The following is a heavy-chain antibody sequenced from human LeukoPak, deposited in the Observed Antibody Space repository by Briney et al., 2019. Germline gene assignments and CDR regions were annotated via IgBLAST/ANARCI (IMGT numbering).Heavy chain of an antibody. CDR2: IYPGDSDT. D-gene: IGHD6-19*01. Sequence: GESLKISCKGSGHSFTSYWIGWVRQMPGKGLEWMGIIYPGDSDTRYSPSFQGQVTISADKSISTAYLQWSSLKASDTAMYYCARQAYSSGWYPLRYFDYWGQGTLVTVSS. J-gene: IGHJ4*02. V-gene: IGHV5-51*01. CDR1: GHSFTSYW. CDR3: ARQAYSSGWYPLRYFDY.